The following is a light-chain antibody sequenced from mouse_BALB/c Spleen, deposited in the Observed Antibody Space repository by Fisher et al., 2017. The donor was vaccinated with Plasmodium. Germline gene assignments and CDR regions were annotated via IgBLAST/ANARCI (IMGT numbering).Light chain of an antibody. Sequence: DIVITQTTLALSVTIGQPASISCKSSQRLLESDGKTYLNWLLQRPGQSPKRLISLVSKLDSGVPDRFTGSGSGTDFTLKISRVEAEDLGVYYCWQGTNFPFTFGSGTKLEIK. CDR2: LVS. CDR1: QRLLESDGKTY. V-gene: IGKV1-135*01. CDR3: WQGTNFPFT. J-gene: IGKJ4*01.